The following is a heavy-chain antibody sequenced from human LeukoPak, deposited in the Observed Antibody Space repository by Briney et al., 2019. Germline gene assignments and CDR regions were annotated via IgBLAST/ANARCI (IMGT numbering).Heavy chain of an antibody. Sequence: PGGSLRLSCAASGFTVSSNYVSWVRQAPGKGLEWVSVIYSGGSTYYADSVKGRFTISRDNSKNTLYLQMNSLRAEDTAVYYCAREQVSPMITFGGVIATYYFDYWGQGTLVTVSS. J-gene: IGHJ4*02. CDR3: AREQVSPMITFGGVIATYYFDY. CDR2: IYSGGST. D-gene: IGHD3-16*02. V-gene: IGHV3-66*01. CDR1: GFTVSSNY.